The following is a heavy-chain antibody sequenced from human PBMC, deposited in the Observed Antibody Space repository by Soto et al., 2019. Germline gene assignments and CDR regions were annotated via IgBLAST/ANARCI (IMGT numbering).Heavy chain of an antibody. CDR1: GGSISSGGYS. CDR2: IYHSGST. V-gene: IGHV4-30-2*01. D-gene: IGHD3-22*01. CDR3: ARLGGFYQAFDS. J-gene: IGHJ4*02. Sequence: SETLSLTCAVSGGSISSGGYSWSWIRQPPGKGLEWIGYIYHSGSTYYNPSLKSRVAISVYRSKNQFSLKLTSVTAADTAVYYCARLGGFYQAFDSWGQGTLVTVSS.